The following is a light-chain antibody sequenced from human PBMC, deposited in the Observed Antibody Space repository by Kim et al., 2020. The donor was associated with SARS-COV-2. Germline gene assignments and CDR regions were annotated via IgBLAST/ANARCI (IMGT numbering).Light chain of an antibody. J-gene: IGKJ5*01. CDR1: QDIRND. Sequence: DIQMTQSPSSLSASVGDRVTITCRASQDIRNDLGWYQQSPGRAPKRLIYGASSLQSGAPSRCSGSGSGTEFTLTISSLQPEDFATYFCLQHNSYPIAFGQGTRLEIK. V-gene: IGKV1-17*01. CDR2: GAS. CDR3: LQHNSYPIA.